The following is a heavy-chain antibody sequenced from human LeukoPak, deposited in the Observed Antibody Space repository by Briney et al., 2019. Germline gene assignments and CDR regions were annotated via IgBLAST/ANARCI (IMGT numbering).Heavy chain of an antibody. J-gene: IGHJ3*02. CDR3: ARDPGYYDSSGDYKGDAFDI. V-gene: IGHV4-4*07. Sequence: SETLSLTCTVSGGSISSYYWSWIRQPAGKGLEWIGRIYSIGSTNYNPSLKSRVTMSVDTSKNQFSLKLSSVTAADTAVYYCARDPGYYDSSGDYKGDAFDIWGQGTMVTVSS. CDR1: GGSISSYY. D-gene: IGHD3-22*01. CDR2: IYSIGST.